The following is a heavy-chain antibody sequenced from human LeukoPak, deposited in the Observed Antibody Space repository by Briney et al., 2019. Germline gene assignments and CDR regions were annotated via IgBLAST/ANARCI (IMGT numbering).Heavy chain of an antibody. Sequence: SETLSLTCTVSGGSISSSSYYWGWIRQPPGKGLEWIGSIYYSGSTYYNPSLKSRVTISVDTSKNQFSLKLSSVTAADTAVYYCARSDILTGYLYYFNYWGQGTLVTVSS. V-gene: IGHV4-39*07. D-gene: IGHD3-9*01. CDR3: ARSDILTGYLYYFNY. J-gene: IGHJ4*02. CDR2: IYYSGST. CDR1: GGSISSSSYY.